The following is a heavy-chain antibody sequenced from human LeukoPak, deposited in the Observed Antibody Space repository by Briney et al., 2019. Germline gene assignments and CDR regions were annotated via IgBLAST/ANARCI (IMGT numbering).Heavy chain of an antibody. Sequence: ASVKVSCKASGYTFTGYYMHRVRQAPGQGLEWMGWINPNSGGTNYAQKFQGRVTMTRDTSISTAYMELSRLRSDDTAVYYCARAIATVSWFDPWGQGTLVTVSS. CDR2: INPNSGGT. CDR1: GYTFTGYY. CDR3: ARAIATVSWFDP. D-gene: IGHD4-11*01. V-gene: IGHV1-2*02. J-gene: IGHJ5*02.